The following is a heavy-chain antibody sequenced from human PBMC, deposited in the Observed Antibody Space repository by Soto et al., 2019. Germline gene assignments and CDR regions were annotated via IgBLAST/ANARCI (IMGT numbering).Heavy chain of an antibody. CDR1: GFTFSNFW. V-gene: IGHV3-74*03. J-gene: IGHJ2*01. CDR3: VRDFDWYFDV. CDR2: INGDGTSK. Sequence: PGGSLRLSCVVSGFTFSNFWMHWARQIPGKGLVWVARINGDGTSKTYADSVKGRFTISRNNGKNTLFLQMNSLRVEDTAIYYCVRDFDWYFDVWGRVTLVTVSS.